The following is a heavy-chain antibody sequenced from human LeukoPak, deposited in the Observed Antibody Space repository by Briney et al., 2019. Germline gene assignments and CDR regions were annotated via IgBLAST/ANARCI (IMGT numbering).Heavy chain of an antibody. CDR3: ARGYCSGANCYTAPDY. D-gene: IGHD2-15*01. V-gene: IGHV4-34*01. CDR1: GGSFSGYY. CDR2: INHSGST. Sequence: SETLSLTCAVYGGSFSGYYWSWIRQPPAKGLEWIGEINHSGSTNYNPSLKSRVTMSVDTSKNQFALKLKSVTAADTAMYYCARGYCSGANCYTAPDYWGQGTLVTVSS. J-gene: IGHJ4*02.